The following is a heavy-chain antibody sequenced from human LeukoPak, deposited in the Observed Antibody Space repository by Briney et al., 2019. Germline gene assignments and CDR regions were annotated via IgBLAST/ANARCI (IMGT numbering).Heavy chain of an antibody. CDR3: ARHVGDYFDS. Sequence: SETLSLTCSVSGDSVDTFYWTWIRQPPGKGLDWLGHVYYTGSTNYNSSLQDRISISIDMSKNQFSLTLTSVTAADTAFYYCARHVGDYFDSWGQGILVTVSS. CDR2: VYYTGST. J-gene: IGHJ4*02. CDR1: GDSVDTFY. D-gene: IGHD1-26*01. V-gene: IGHV4-59*08.